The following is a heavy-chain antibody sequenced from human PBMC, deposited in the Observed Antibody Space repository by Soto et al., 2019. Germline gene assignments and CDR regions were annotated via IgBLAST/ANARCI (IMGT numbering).Heavy chain of an antibody. CDR1: GFIFNNYA. D-gene: IGHD5-12*01. CDR3: AKDSRYSDYVRAFDM. Sequence: EVQLLESGGGLVQPGGSLRLSCAASGFIFNNYAMTWVRQAPGKGLEWVSSISGSSYSTYYADSEKGRFTISRDNSKNTLDLQINSLRAEDTAVYYCAKDSRYSDYVRAFDMWGQGTMVTVSS. V-gene: IGHV3-23*01. J-gene: IGHJ3*02. CDR2: ISGSSYST.